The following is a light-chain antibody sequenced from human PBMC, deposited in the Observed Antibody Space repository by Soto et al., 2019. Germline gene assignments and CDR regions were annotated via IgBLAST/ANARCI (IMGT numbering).Light chain of an antibody. V-gene: IGLV2-14*01. CDR1: SSDVGGYKY. CDR2: EVS. J-gene: IGLJ2*01. CDR3: SSYSSSSTYVV. Sequence: QSVLTQPASVSGSPGQSITISCTGSSSDVGGYKYVCWYQQLPGRAPRLMIYEVSNRPSGVSNRFSGSKSGNTASLTISGLQAEDEGDYYCSSYSSSSTYVVFGRGTKLTVL.